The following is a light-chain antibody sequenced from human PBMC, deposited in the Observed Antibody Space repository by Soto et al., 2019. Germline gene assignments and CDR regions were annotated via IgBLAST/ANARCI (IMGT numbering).Light chain of an antibody. CDR1: SGDIGGYDL. J-gene: IGLJ2*01. CDR3: CSLAGDYTI. Sequence: QSALTQPRSVSGSPGQSVTISCTGTSGDIGGYDLVSWYQQHPAKAPKLILYAVTERPSGVPDRFSGSKSGNTASLTISGLQADDEADYYCCSLAGDYTIFGGGTKLTVL. CDR2: AVT. V-gene: IGLV2-11*01.